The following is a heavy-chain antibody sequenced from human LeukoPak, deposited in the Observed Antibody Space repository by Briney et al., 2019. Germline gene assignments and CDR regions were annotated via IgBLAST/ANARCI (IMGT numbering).Heavy chain of an antibody. D-gene: IGHD4-17*01. Sequence: PGGSLRLSCAASGFTFSDYYMSWIRQAPGKGLEWVSYMSTSGRIIYYADSVEGRFTISRDNSKNTLYLQMNSLRGEDTAVYHCARDRKYGAAVYDFDYWGQGTLVTVSS. J-gene: IGHJ4*02. CDR1: GFTFSDYY. V-gene: IGHV3-11*04. CDR2: MSTSGRII. CDR3: ARDRKYGAAVYDFDY.